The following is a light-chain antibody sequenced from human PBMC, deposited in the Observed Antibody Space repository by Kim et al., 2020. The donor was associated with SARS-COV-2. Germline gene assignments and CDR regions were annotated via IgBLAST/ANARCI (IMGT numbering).Light chain of an antibody. CDR2: LGS. V-gene: IGKV2-28*01. Sequence: DIVMTQSPFSLPVTPGEPASISCRSSQSLLHTNAYNYLDWYLQKPGQSPRLLIYLGSNRASGVPDRFSGSGSGTDFTLKISRVEAEDVGIYYCMQTLQTPRTFGGGTKLEI. J-gene: IGKJ4*01. CDR1: QSLLHTNAYNY. CDR3: MQTLQTPRT.